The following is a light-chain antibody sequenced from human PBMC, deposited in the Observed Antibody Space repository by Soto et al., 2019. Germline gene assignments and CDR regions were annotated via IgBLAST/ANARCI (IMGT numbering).Light chain of an antibody. CDR2: AAS. CDR3: QQSYSTPPIT. V-gene: IGKV1-39*01. CDR1: QSISSY. J-gene: IGKJ5*01. Sequence: IQMTQSPSSLSASVGDRVTITCRASQSISSYLNWYQQKPGKAPKLLIYAASSLQSGVPSRFSGSGSGTDFTLTISSLQPEDFATYYCQQSYSTPPITFGRGTRLEIK.